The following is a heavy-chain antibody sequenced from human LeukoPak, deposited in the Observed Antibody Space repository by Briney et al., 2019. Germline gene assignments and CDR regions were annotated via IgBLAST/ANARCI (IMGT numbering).Heavy chain of an antibody. J-gene: IGHJ5*02. V-gene: IGHV3-66*02. CDR1: GFTVSSYG. Sequence: GGSLRLSCAASGFTVSSYGMSWVRQAPGQGPEWVSLVYSDGVTRYADSVQGRFTISRDNSKNTVYLQMNNLRVEDTAVYHCVRDRAEGRAWVEFDPWGQGILVTVSS. CDR2: VYSDGVT. CDR3: VRDRAEGRAWVEFDP.